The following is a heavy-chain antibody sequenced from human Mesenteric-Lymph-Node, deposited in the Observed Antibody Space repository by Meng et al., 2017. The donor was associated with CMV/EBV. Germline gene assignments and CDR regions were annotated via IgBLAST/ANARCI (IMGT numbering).Heavy chain of an antibody. CDR3: ARMAADLPIDY. J-gene: IGHJ4*02. CDR2: INASNGNT. CDR1: GYTFTSYA. V-gene: IGHV1-3*01. Sequence: SCKASGYTFTSYAMHWVRQAPRQRLEWMGWINASNGNTKYSQKFQGRVTITRDTSASTAYMELSSLRSEDTAVYYCARMAADLPIDYWGQGTLVTVSS. D-gene: IGHD6-13*01.